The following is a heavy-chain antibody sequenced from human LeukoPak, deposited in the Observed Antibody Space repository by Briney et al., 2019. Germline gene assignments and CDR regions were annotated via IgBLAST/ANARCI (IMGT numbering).Heavy chain of an antibody. CDR3: ATDVYGDYATDY. V-gene: IGHV3-21*01. CDR2: ISGGGSHI. J-gene: IGHJ4*02. D-gene: IGHD4-17*01. Sequence: GRSLRLSCAASGFTFSIYTMKWVRQAPGKGLEWASSISGGGSHIFYADSMKGRFTIPRANAKKSLYLQMNSPRAEDTAVYYCATDVYGDYATDYWGQGSLVTVSS. CDR1: GFTFSIYT.